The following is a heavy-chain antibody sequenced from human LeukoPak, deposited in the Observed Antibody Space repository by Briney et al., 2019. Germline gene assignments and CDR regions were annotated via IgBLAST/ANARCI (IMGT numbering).Heavy chain of an antibody. Sequence: SETLSLTCTVSGGSISSGGYYWSWIRQPPGKGLEWIGSIYYSGSTYYNPSLKSRVTISVDTSKNQFSLKLSSVTAADTAVYYCAKSPTMVRGVIYFDYWGQGTLVTVSS. CDR2: IYYSGST. D-gene: IGHD3-10*01. CDR3: AKSPTMVRGVIYFDY. V-gene: IGHV4-39*01. J-gene: IGHJ4*02. CDR1: GGSISSGGYY.